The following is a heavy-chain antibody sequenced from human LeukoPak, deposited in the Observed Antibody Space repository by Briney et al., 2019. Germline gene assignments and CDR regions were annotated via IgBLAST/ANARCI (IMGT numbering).Heavy chain of an antibody. V-gene: IGHV1-24*01. CDR1: GYTFTGYY. D-gene: IGHD6-19*01. Sequence: ASVKVSCKASGYTFTGYYIHWVRQAPGKGLEWMGGFDPEDGETIYAQKFQGRVTMTEDTSTDTAYMELSSLRSEDTAVYYCATARIAVAGRAYWFDPWGQGTLVTVSS. CDR2: FDPEDGET. J-gene: IGHJ5*02. CDR3: ATARIAVAGRAYWFDP.